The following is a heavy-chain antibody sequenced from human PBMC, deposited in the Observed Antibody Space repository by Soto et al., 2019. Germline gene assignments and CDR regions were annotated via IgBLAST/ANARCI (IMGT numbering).Heavy chain of an antibody. CDR2: IYYSGST. CDR3: ARHLMVGAFDI. CDR1: GGSISSYY. D-gene: IGHD3-10*01. J-gene: IGHJ3*02. Sequence: PSETLSLTCTVSGGSISSYYWSWIRQPPGKGLEWIGYIYYSGSTYYNPSLKSRVTISVDTSKNQFSLKLSSVTAADTAVYYCARHLMVGAFDIWGQGTMVTVSS. V-gene: IGHV4-59*04.